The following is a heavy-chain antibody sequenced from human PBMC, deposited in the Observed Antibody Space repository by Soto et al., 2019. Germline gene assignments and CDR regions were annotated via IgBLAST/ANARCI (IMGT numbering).Heavy chain of an antibody. CDR2: ISGSGGST. Sequence: GESLKISCAASGFTFSSYAMSWVRQAPGKGLEWVSAISGSGGSTYYADSAKGRFTISRDNSKNTLYLQMNSRRAEDTAVYYCAKDPYSGSYYGWFDPWGQGTLVTVSS. CDR3: AKDPYSGSYYGWFDP. D-gene: IGHD1-26*01. V-gene: IGHV3-23*01. CDR1: GFTFSSYA. J-gene: IGHJ5*02.